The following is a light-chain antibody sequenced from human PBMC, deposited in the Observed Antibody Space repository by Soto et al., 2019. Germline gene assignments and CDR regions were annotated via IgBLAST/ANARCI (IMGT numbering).Light chain of an antibody. CDR3: QQYGSSSWT. Sequence: SVLTQSPGTLSLSPGERATLSCRASQSVSSSYLAWYQQEPGQAPRLLIYGASSRATGIPDRFSGSGSGTDFTLTISRLEPEDFAVYYCQQYGSSSWTFGQGTKVDI. V-gene: IGKV3-20*01. CDR1: QSVSSSY. J-gene: IGKJ1*01. CDR2: GAS.